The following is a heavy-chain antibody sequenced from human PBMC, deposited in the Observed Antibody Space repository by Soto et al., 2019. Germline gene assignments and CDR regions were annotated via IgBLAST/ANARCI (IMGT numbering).Heavy chain of an antibody. V-gene: IGHV4-59*01. Sequence: SETLSLTCTVSGGSISSYYWSWIRQPPGKGLEWIGYIYYSGSTNYNPSLKSRVTISVETSKNQFSLKLSFVTAADTAVYYCARVGIFGVVTPWGKGTTVTVSS. J-gene: IGHJ6*04. CDR1: GGSISSYY. CDR2: IYYSGST. D-gene: IGHD3-3*01. CDR3: ARVGIFGVVTP.